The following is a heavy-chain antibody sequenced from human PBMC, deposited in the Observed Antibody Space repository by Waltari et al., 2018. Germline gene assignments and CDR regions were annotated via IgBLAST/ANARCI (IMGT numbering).Heavy chain of an antibody. Sequence: EVQLVESGGGFVQPGGSLKLSCAASGFTFSGSAMHWVRQASGKGLEWVGRIRSRANSYATAYAASVKGRFTISRDDSKNTAYLQMNSVKTEDTAVYYCTRMVVYAFDIWGQGTMVTVSS. D-gene: IGHD2-8*02. CDR3: TRMVVYAFDI. CDR2: IRSRANSYAT. J-gene: IGHJ3*02. V-gene: IGHV3-73*01. CDR1: GFTFSGSA.